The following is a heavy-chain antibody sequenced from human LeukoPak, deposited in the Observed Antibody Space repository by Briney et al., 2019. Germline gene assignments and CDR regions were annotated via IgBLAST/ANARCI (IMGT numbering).Heavy chain of an antibody. D-gene: IGHD4-17*01. V-gene: IGHV3-9*01. CDR3: MGSYGDD. CDR1: GFTFDDCA. J-gene: IGHJ4*02. CDR2: ISWNSGSI. Sequence: GRSLRLSCAASGFTFDDCAMHWVRQAPGKGLEWVSGISWNSGSIGYADSVKGRFTISRDNAKNSLYLQMNSLRAEDTAFYYCMGSYGDDWGQGTLVTVSS.